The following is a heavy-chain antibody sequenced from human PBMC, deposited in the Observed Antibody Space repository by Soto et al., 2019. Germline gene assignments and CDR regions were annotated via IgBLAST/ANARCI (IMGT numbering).Heavy chain of an antibody. V-gene: IGHV3-49*03. CDR1: GLTFGGYA. CDR2: IRSKAYSRTT. CDR3: ARYRVAADMSDFDY. Sequence: GVSLRLSCIVSGLTFGGYALSWIRQAPGKGLEWLGSIRSKAYSRTTEYAASVRGRFTISRDDSNSVAYLELNRLKTEDKAVYYCARYRVAADMSDFDYRGKGPLVTVSS. D-gene: IGHD6-13*01. J-gene: IGHJ4*02.